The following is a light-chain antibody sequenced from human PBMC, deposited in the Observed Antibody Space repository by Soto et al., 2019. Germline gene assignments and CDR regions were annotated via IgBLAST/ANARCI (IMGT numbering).Light chain of an antibody. Sequence: EILMTQSPATLSVSPGERDTLSCRASQSVSSNLAWYQQKPGQAPRLLIHGASTRATGVPARFSGSGSGTDFALTTSRLEPEDFAVYYCQQRSNWPSLTFGGGTKVDIK. J-gene: IGKJ4*01. CDR3: QQRSNWPSLT. CDR2: GAS. CDR1: QSVSSN. V-gene: IGKV3-15*01.